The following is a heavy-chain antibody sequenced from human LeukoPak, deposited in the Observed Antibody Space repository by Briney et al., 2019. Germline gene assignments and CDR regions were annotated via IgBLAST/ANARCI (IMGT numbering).Heavy chain of an antibody. V-gene: IGHV3-23*01. Sequence: PGGSLRLSRAASGFTFSVYAMTWVRQAPGKGLEWVSTIRVSGGGATYYADSVQGRFTISRDNSKNTLYLQMSSLRVEDTAVYYCAKPTGTGVAKWYFDSWGQGTLVTVSS. CDR3: AKPTGTGVAKWYFDS. D-gene: IGHD3-10*01. CDR2: IRVSGGGAT. CDR1: GFTFSVYA. J-gene: IGHJ4*02.